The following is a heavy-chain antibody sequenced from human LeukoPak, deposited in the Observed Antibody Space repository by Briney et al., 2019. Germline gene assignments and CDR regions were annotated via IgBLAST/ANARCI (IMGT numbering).Heavy chain of an antibody. J-gene: IGHJ4*02. CDR2: IYTSGST. V-gene: IGHV4-4*07. D-gene: IGHD6-13*01. CDR1: GGSISSYY. Sequence: SETLSPTCTVSGGSISSYYWSWIRQPAGKGLEWIGRIYTSGSTNYNPSLKSRVTISVDTSKNQFSLKLSSVTAADTAVYYCARGRYSSSWTDYWGQGTLVTVSS. CDR3: ARGRYSSSWTDY.